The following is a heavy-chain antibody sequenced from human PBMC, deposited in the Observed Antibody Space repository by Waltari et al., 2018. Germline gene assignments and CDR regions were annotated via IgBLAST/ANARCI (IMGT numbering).Heavy chain of an antibody. J-gene: IGHJ5*02. V-gene: IGHV7-4-1*02. CDR3: AREVVPPARVVVNWFDP. D-gene: IGHD2-2*01. CDR2: INTNTRNP. Sequence: QVQLVQSGSELKKPGASVKVSCTASGYSFTNYAINWIRQAPVQGLELMGWINTNTRNPVYVQGFTGRFVFSLDTSVNTAYLQINSLKADDTAVYFCAREVVPPARVVVNWFDPWGQGTLVTVSS. CDR1: GYSFTNYA.